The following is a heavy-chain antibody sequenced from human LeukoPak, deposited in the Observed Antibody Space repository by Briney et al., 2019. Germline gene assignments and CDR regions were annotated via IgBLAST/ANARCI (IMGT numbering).Heavy chain of an antibody. D-gene: IGHD1-26*01. CDR2: IYYSGST. CDR1: GGSISGYY. CDR3: ARGEGFDP. V-gene: IGHV4-59*01. Sequence: SETLSLTCTVSGGSISGYYWSWIRQPPGKGLEWIGYIYYSGSTSYNPSLKSRVTISVDTSKNQFSLKLSSVTAADTAVYYCARGEGFDPWGQGTLVTVSS. J-gene: IGHJ5*02.